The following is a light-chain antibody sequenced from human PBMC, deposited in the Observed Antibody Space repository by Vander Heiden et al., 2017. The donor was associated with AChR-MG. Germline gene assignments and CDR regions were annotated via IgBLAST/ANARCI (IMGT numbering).Light chain of an antibody. Sequence: SYELTQPSSVSVSPGQTARITCSGDILAKKNVRGFQQKPGQAPVLVIYKDSDRPSGIPERISGSRSGPTVTLTISGAQFEDEADYYCYSAADNTLMFGGGTKLTVL. CDR3: YSAADNTLM. CDR1: ILAKKN. CDR2: KDS. V-gene: IGLV3-27*01. J-gene: IGLJ3*02.